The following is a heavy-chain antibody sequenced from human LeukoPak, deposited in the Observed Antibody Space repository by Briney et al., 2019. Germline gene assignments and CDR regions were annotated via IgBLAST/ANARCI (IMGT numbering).Heavy chain of an antibody. CDR2: ILSSGST. J-gene: IGHJ3*02. Sequence: SQTLSLTCTVSGGSISSDSYYWSWIRQPAGKGLEWIGRILSSGSTGYNPSLKSRVTMSVDTSKNQFSLQLTSVTAADTAVYYCARGIVGVDDAFDIWGQGTMVTVSS. CDR1: GGSISSDSYY. V-gene: IGHV4-61*02. CDR3: ARGIVGVDDAFDI. D-gene: IGHD2-2*01.